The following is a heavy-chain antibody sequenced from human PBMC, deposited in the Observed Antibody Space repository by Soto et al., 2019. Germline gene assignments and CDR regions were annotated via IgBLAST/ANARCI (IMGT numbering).Heavy chain of an antibody. J-gene: IGHJ6*02. CDR3: ARRGGSYYDFWSGPHHYGMDA. V-gene: IGHV1-8*01. Sequence: XSVKVSCKASVYTFTSYDINWVRQATGQGLEWMGWMNPNSGNTGYAQKFQGRVTMTRNTSISTAYMELSSLRSEDTAVYYCARRGGSYYDFWSGPHHYGMDAWGQGSTVTVSS. CDR2: MNPNSGNT. CDR1: VYTFTSYD. D-gene: IGHD3-3*01.